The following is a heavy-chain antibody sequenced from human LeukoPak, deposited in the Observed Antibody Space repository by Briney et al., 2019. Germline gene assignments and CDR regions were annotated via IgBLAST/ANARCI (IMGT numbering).Heavy chain of an antibody. V-gene: IGHV3-9*01. CDR1: GFTFDDYA. D-gene: IGHD3-22*01. Sequence: GGSLRLSCAASGFTFDDYAMHWVRQAPGKGLEWVSGISWNSGSIGYADSVKGRFTISRDNAKNSLYLQMNSLRAEDTAVYYCARDGSVDYYDSSGLSDYWGQGTLVTVSS. CDR2: ISWNSGSI. CDR3: ARDGSVDYYDSSGLSDY. J-gene: IGHJ4*02.